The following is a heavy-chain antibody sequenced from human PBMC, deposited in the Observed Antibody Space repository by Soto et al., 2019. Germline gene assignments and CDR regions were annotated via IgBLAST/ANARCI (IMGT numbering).Heavy chain of an antibody. CDR1: GGTFSSYA. D-gene: IGHD3-3*01. CDR3: ARDRSSNHDFDY. CDR2: IIPIFGTA. Sequence: QVQLVQSGAEVKKPGSSVKVSCKASGGTFSSYAISWVRQAPGQGLEWMGGIIPIFGTANYAQKCQGRVTINEEKSTSTAYMELSSLRSEDTAVYYCARDRSSNHDFDYWGQGTLVTVSS. J-gene: IGHJ4*02. V-gene: IGHV1-69*06.